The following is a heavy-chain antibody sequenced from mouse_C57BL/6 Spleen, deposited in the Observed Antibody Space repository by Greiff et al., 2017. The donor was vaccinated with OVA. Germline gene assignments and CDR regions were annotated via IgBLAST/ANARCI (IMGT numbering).Heavy chain of an antibody. CDR2: ISSGGSYT. J-gene: IGHJ2*01. CDR3: ARHLLTLFDY. CDR1: GFTFSSYG. V-gene: IGHV5-6*01. D-gene: IGHD4-1*01. Sequence: EVKLMESGGDLVKPGGSLKLSCAASGFTFSSYGMSWVRQTPDKRLEWVATISSGGSYTYYPDSVKGRFTISRDNAKNTLCLQMSSLKSEYTAMYYCARHLLTLFDYWGQGTTLTVSS.